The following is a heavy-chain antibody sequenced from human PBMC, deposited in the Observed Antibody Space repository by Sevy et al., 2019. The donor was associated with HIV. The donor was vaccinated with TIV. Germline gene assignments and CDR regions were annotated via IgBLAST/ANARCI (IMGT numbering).Heavy chain of an antibody. D-gene: IGHD4-17*01. CDR3: ATDRDYGDYAGGFDS. J-gene: IGHJ4*02. CDR1: GFTFNNAW. Sequence: GGSLRLSCAASGFTFNNAWMSWVRQAPGKGLEWVGRIKSKTDGGSKDNAGHVKGRFTISRDDSKKTQLMQMNSLESEDAAVYYCATDRDYGDYAGGFDSWGQGTLVTVSS. V-gene: IGHV3-15*01. CDR2: IKSKTDGGSK.